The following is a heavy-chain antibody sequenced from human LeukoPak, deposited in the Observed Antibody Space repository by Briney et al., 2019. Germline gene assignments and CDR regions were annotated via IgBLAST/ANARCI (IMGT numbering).Heavy chain of an antibody. J-gene: IGHJ4*02. CDR2: ISGSGGST. Sequence: GGSLRLSCAASGFTFSSYAMSWVRQAPGKGLEWVSAISGSGGSTYYADSAKGRFTISRDNSKNTLYLQMNSLRAEDTAVYYCAKHRMVRGVTNGFDYWGQGTLVTVSS. CDR1: GFTFSSYA. V-gene: IGHV3-23*01. D-gene: IGHD3-10*01. CDR3: AKHRMVRGVTNGFDY.